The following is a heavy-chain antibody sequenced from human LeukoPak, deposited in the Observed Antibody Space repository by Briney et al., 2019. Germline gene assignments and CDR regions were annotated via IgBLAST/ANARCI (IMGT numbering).Heavy chain of an antibody. Sequence: SPETLSLTCTVSGGSISSYYWSWIRQPPGKGLEWIGYIYYSGSTNYNPSLKSRVTISVDTSKNQFSLKLSSVTAADTAVYYCARGSEFLEWLPPLDYWGQGTLVTVSS. D-gene: IGHD3-3*01. V-gene: IGHV4-59*01. CDR1: GGSISSYY. J-gene: IGHJ4*02. CDR3: ARGSEFLEWLPPLDY. CDR2: IYYSGST.